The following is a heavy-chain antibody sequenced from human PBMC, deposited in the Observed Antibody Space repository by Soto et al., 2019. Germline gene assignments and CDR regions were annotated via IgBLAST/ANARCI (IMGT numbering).Heavy chain of an antibody. V-gene: IGHV1-18*04. D-gene: IGHD1-26*01. CDR1: GYTFTSYG. Sequence: ASVKVSCKASGYTFTSYGISWVRQAPGQGLEWMGWISAYNGNTNYAQKLQGRVTMTTDTSTSTAYMELRSLRSDDTAVYYCARWTDSGGYGAWWFDPWGQGTLVTVSS. J-gene: IGHJ5*02. CDR3: ARWTDSGGYGAWWFDP. CDR2: ISAYNGNT.